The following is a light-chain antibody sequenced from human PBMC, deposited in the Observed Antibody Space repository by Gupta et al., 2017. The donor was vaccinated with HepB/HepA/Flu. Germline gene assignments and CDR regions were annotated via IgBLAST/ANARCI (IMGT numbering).Light chain of an antibody. V-gene: IGKV3-15*01. Sequence: IVMTQSPATLSVSPGERATLSCRASQSVSDNLAWYQQKPGQAPRLLTYGASTRATGIPARFSGSGSGTEFTLTISSRQSEDFAVYYCQQDNNWPLTFGGGTKVEIK. CDR1: QSVSDN. CDR2: GAS. J-gene: IGKJ4*01. CDR3: QQDNNWPLT.